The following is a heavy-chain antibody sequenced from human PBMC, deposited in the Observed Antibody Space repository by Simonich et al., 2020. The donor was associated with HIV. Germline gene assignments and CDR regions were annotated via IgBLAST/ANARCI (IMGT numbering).Heavy chain of an antibody. V-gene: IGHV1-18*01. Sequence: QVQLVQSGAEVKKPGASVKVSCKASGYTFTSYGINWVRQAPGQGLEWIGWISTYKGNTNYAQKFQGRVTMTTDTSTSTVYMELRSLRSDDTAVYYCARDKKGHLPPAAFDIWGQGTMVTVSS. J-gene: IGHJ3*02. CDR1: GYTFTSYG. CDR2: ISTYKGNT. CDR3: ARDKKGHLPPAAFDI.